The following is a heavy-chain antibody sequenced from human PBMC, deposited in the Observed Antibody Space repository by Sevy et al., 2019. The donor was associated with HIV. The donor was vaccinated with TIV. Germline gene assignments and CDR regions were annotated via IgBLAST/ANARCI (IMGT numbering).Heavy chain of an antibody. CDR1: GFTLSRTG. CDR2: ISGSGFST. CDR3: AKDPDDTYDYGEHSDY. V-gene: IGHV3-23*01. J-gene: IGHJ4*02. Sequence: GGSLRLSCAASGFTLSRTGMIWVRQAPGKGLEWVSAISGSGFSTNYADSVKGRFTIPRDNSKNTLYLQMNSLRGEDTAVYYCAKDPDDTYDYGEHSDYWGQGTLVTVSS. D-gene: IGHD4-17*01.